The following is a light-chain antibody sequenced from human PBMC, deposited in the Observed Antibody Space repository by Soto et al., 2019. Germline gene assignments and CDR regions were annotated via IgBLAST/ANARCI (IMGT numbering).Light chain of an antibody. CDR1: SSNIGAGSD. V-gene: IGLV1-40*01. CDR2: GNS. J-gene: IGLJ2*01. CDR3: QSYGSSLSRV. Sequence: QSVLTPPPSVSGAPGQRVTVACTGSSSNIGAGSDVHWYQQLPGTPPILLIYGNSNPPSGVPVRFSGSKSGTSASLAIPGLQAEYEADYYCQSYGSSLSRVFGGGSKLTVL.